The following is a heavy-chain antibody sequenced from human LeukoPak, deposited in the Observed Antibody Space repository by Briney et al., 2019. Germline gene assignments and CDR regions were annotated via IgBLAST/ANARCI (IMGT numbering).Heavy chain of an antibody. CDR1: GGSISSGSYY. J-gene: IGHJ6*03. V-gene: IGHV4-61*02. CDR3: ARGPTIFVVSDYYYYMDI. CDR2: IYTSGST. Sequence: SETLSLTCTVSGGSISSGSYYWSWIRQPAGKGLEWIGRIYTSGSTNYNPSLKSRVTISVDTSKNQFSLKLSSVTAADTAVYYCARGPTIFVVSDYYYYMDIWGKGTTVTVSS. D-gene: IGHD3-3*01.